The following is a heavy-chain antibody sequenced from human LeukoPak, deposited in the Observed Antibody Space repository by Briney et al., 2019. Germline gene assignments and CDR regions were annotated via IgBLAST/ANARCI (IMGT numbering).Heavy chain of an antibody. CDR2: ISAYNGNT. J-gene: IGHJ5*02. V-gene: IGHV1-18*01. Sequence: GESLKISCKGSGYSFTSYGISWVRQAPGQGLEWMGWISAYNGNTNYAQKLQGRVTMTTDTSTSTAYMELRSLRSDDTAVYYCARAYGDYNWFDPWGQGTLVTVSS. CDR3: ARAYGDYNWFDP. D-gene: IGHD4-17*01. CDR1: GYSFTSYG.